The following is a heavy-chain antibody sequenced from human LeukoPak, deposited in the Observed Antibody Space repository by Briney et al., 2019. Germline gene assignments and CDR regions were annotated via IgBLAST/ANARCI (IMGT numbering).Heavy chain of an antibody. CDR3: ARVPGWLRLGLDAFDI. V-gene: IGHV3-33*01. CDR1: GFTFSSYG. J-gene: IGHJ3*02. Sequence: GGSLRLSCAASGFTFSSYGMHWVRQAPGKGLEWVAVIWYDGSNKYHADSVKGRFTISRDNSKNTLYLQMNSLRAEDTAVYYCARVPGWLRLGLDAFDIWGQGTMVTVSS. D-gene: IGHD5-12*01. CDR2: IWYDGSNK.